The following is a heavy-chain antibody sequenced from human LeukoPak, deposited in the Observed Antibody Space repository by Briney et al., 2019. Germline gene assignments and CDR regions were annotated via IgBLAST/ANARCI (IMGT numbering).Heavy chain of an antibody. V-gene: IGHV3-23*01. J-gene: IGHJ6*04. D-gene: IGHD3-10*02. Sequence: GGSLRLSCAASGFTFGTYGMSWVRQAPGKGLEWVSAISGSGGSTYYADSMKGRFTISRDNAKNSLYLQMNSLRAEDTAVYYCAELGITMIGGVWGKGTTVTISS. CDR3: AELGITMIGGV. CDR2: ISGSGGST. CDR1: GFTFGTYG.